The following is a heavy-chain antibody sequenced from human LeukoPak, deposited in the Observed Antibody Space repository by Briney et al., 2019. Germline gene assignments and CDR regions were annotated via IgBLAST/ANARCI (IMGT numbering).Heavy chain of an antibody. CDR2: MNSDGCST. CDR3: ASAVPGYSSGWYFDY. D-gene: IGHD6-19*01. J-gene: IGHJ4*02. V-gene: IGHV3-74*01. CDR1: GFPLSSCC. Sequence: QSGGSLRLSCAASGFPLSSCCMHWARDARGKGLMWVSRMNSDGCSTSYADSVKRRFTISRDNAKNTLYLQMNSLRAEDTAVYYCASAVPGYSSGWYFDYWGQGTLVTVSS.